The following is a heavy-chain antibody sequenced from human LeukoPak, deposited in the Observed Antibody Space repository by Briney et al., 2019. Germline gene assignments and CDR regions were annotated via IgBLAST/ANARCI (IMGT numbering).Heavy chain of an antibody. D-gene: IGHD3-16*01. CDR1: GFTFSTYS. Sequence: PGGSLRLSCAASGFTFSTYSMNWVRQAPGKGLEWVAFIQSDGSNKHYADSVKGRFTISRDNSQNTLYLQMSSLRAEDTAVYYCATGRDYAFTCWGQGTMVTVSS. J-gene: IGHJ3*01. CDR3: ATGRDYAFTC. V-gene: IGHV3-30*02. CDR2: IQSDGSNK.